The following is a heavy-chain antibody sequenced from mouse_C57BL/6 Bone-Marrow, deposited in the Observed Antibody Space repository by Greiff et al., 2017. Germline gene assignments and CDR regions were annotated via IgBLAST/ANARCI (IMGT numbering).Heavy chain of an antibody. CDR1: GYTFTSYG. CDR3: ARTTGSWFAY. D-gene: IGHD4-1*02. J-gene: IGHJ3*01. CDR2: IYPRSGNT. V-gene: IGHV1-81*01. Sequence: VQLQQSGAELARPGASVKLSCKASGYTFTSYGISWVKQRTGQGLEWIGEIYPRSGNTYYNEKFKGKATRTADKSSSTAYMDLRSLTSEDSAVCFCARTTGSWFAYWGQGTLVTVSA.